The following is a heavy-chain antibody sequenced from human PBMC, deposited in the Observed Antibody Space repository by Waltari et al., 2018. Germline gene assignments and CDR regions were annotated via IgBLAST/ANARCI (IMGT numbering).Heavy chain of an antibody. J-gene: IGHJ4*02. Sequence: QVQLVQSGAEVKKPGASVKVSCKASGYTFTSYAMHWVRQAPGQRLEWMGWINAGNGNTKYSQEFQGRVTITRDTSASTAYMELSSLRSEDMAVYYCARETDYGDYFDYWGQGTLVTVSS. D-gene: IGHD4-17*01. CDR3: ARETDYGDYFDY. V-gene: IGHV1-3*03. CDR2: INAGNGNT. CDR1: GYTFTSYA.